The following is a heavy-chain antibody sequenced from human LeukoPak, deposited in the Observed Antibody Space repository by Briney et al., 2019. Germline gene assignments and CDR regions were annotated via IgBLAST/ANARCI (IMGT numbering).Heavy chain of an antibody. CDR1: GYTFTGYY. V-gene: IGHV1-2*06. CDR2: INPNGGGT. CDR3: ARVVEYCSGDSCYPHFFDY. Sequence: ASVKVSCKASGYTFTGYYMHWVRQAPGQGLEWMGRINPNGGGTNYAQKFQGRVTMTRDTSISTAYMELSRLRSDDTAIYFRARVVEYCSGDSCYPHFFDYWGQGTLVTVSS. J-gene: IGHJ4*02. D-gene: IGHD2-15*01.